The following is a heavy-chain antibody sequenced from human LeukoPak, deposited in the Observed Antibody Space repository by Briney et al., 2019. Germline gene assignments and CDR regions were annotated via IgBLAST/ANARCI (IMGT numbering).Heavy chain of an antibody. CDR2: INPSGGST. Sequence: ASVKVSCKASGYTFTSYYMHWVRQAPGQGLEWMGIINPSGGSTSYAQKFQGRVTMTRDMSTSTIYMELSSLRSEDTAVYYCARAPKYSSSSLYYYYMDVWGKGTTVTVSS. CDR1: GYTFTSYY. V-gene: IGHV1-46*01. J-gene: IGHJ6*03. CDR3: ARAPKYSSSSLYYYYMDV. D-gene: IGHD6-6*01.